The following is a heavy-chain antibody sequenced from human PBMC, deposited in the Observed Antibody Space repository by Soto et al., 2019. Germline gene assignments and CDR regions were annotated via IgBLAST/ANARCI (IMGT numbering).Heavy chain of an antibody. CDR3: ARGPHDYDSGRYYDS. J-gene: IGHJ5*01. Sequence: EVHRVESGGGSVQPGGSLRLSCAASGFTFSRYAMHWVRQASGTGLEWVSAISTAGDPYYPASVKGRFTISRANAKVSLYLPMNSLRAEDTAVYYCARGPHDYDSGRYYDSWGQGTQVTVSS. V-gene: IGHV3-13*05. D-gene: IGHD3-22*01. CDR2: ISTAGDP. CDR1: GFTFSRYA.